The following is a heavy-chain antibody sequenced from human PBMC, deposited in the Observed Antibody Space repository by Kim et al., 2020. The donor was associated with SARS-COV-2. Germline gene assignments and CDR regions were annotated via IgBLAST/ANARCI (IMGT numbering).Heavy chain of an antibody. V-gene: IGHV4-39*01. D-gene: IGHD3-9*01. CDR2: IYYSGST. Sequence: SETLSLTCTVSGGSISSSSYYWGWIRQPPGKGLEWIGSIYYSGSTYYNPSLKSRVTISVDTSKNQLSLKSSSLTAADTAVYYCARLSAVLRYFDWLFAPIDDWGQGTLVTVSS. CDR3: ARLSAVLRYFDWLFAPIDD. CDR1: GGSISSSSYY. J-gene: IGHJ4*02.